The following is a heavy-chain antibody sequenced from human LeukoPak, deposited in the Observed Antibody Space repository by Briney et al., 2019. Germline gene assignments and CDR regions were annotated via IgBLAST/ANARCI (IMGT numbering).Heavy chain of an antibody. V-gene: IGHV4-39*01. CDR1: GGAISSSSYY. CDR3: ARRPTSSGYDPPFDY. Sequence: PSETLSLTCTVSGGAISSSSYYWGWIRQPPGKGLAWIGSIYYSGSTYYNPSLKSRVTISVDTSKNQFSLKLSSVTAADTAVYYCARRPTSSGYDPPFDYWGQGTLVTVSS. CDR2: IYYSGST. J-gene: IGHJ4*02. D-gene: IGHD5-12*01.